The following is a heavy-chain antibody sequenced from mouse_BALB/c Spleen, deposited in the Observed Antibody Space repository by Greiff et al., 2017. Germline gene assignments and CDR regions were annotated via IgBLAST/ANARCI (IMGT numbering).Heavy chain of an antibody. Sequence: EVQLQQSGAELVKPGASVKLSCTASGFNIKDTYMHWVKQRPEQGLEWIGRIDPANGNTKYDPKFQGKATITADTSSNTAYLQLSSLTSEDTAVYCCARMGDGSAFAYWGQGTLVTVSA. CDR3: ARMGDGSAFAY. CDR1: GFNIKDTY. J-gene: IGHJ3*01. D-gene: IGHD2-13*01. CDR2: IDPANGNT. V-gene: IGHV14-3*02.